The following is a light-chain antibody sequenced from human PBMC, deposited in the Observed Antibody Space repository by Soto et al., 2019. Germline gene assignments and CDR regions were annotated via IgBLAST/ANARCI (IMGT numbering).Light chain of an antibody. CDR2: GAS. V-gene: IGKV3-15*01. CDR3: QQYGSSPFT. Sequence: EIVMTQSPATLSVSPGERATLSCRASHSVSSNLAWYQQKPGQAPRLLIYGASTRATGIPARFSGSGSGTDFTLTISRLEPEDFAVYYCQQYGSSPFTFGPGTKVDIK. J-gene: IGKJ3*01. CDR1: HSVSSN.